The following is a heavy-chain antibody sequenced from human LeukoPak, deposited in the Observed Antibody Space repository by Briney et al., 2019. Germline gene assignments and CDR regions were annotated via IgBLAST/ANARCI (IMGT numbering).Heavy chain of an antibody. CDR1: GFSFSNYN. CDR2: ISASSIYI. CDR3: ARDARVYSANYAAFDI. V-gene: IGHV3-21*01. J-gene: IGHJ3*02. D-gene: IGHD4/OR15-4a*01. Sequence: PGGSLRLSCAASGFSFSNYNMNWVRQAPGKGLEWVSSISASSIYINYADSVKGRFTISRDNAKNSLYLQMNSPRAEDTAVYYCARDARVYSANYAAFDIWGLGTMVTVSS.